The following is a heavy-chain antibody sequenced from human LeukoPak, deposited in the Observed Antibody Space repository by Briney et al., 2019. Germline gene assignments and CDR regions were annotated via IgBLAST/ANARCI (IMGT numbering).Heavy chain of an antibody. Sequence: PGGSLRLSXAASGFTFSNAWMSWVRQAPGKGLEWVGRIKSKTDGGTTDYAAPVKGRFTISRDDSKNTLYLQMNSLKTEDTAVYYCTVYDYVWGSSGNDDYWGQGTLVTVSS. CDR2: IKSKTDGGTT. V-gene: IGHV3-15*01. CDR3: TVYDYVWGSSGNDDY. CDR1: GFTFSNAW. J-gene: IGHJ4*02. D-gene: IGHD3-16*01.